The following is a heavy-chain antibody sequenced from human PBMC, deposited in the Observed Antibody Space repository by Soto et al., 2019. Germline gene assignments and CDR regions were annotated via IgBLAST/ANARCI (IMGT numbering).Heavy chain of an antibody. D-gene: IGHD3-3*01. CDR3: ASDVSDYDFWTGPDY. V-gene: IGHV3-30-3*01. Sequence: QVQLVESGGGVVQPGRSLRLSCAASGFTYSSYAMHWVRQAPGKGLEWVAVISYDGSNKYYADSVKGRFTISRDNSKNTLYLQLNSLRAEDTAVYYCASDVSDYDFWTGPDYWGQGTLVTVSS. J-gene: IGHJ4*02. CDR1: GFTYSSYA. CDR2: ISYDGSNK.